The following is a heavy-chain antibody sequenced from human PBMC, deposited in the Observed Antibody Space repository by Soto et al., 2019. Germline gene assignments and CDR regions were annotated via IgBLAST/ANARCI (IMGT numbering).Heavy chain of an antibody. J-gene: IGHJ6*02. CDR2: VNPKSGGT. CDR1: RYSFTDYH. Sequence: ASVKVSCKASRYSFTDYHMHWVRQAPGQGLEWLGRVNPKSGGTSTAQKFQGWVTMTTDTSISTASMELTRLTSDDTAIYYCARGDSTDCSTGVCSFFYNHDMDVWGQGTTVTVSS. CDR3: ARGDSTDCSTGVCSFFYNHDMDV. V-gene: IGHV1-2*04. D-gene: IGHD2-8*01.